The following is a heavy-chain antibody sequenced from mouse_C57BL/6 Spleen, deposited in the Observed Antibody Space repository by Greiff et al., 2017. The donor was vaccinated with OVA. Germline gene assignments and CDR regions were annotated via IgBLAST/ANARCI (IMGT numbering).Heavy chain of an antibody. CDR1: GYTFTDYY. J-gene: IGHJ2*01. CDR2: INPNNGGT. CDR3: ARDYTGCSPFDY. V-gene: IGHV1-26*01. Sequence: EVQLQQSGPELVKPGASVKISCKASGYTFTDYYMNWVKQSHGKSLEWIGDINPNNGGTSYNQKFKGKATLTVDTSSSTAYMELRRLTSEDTAVYYCARDYTGCSPFDYWGQGTTLTVSS. D-gene: IGHD2-4*01.